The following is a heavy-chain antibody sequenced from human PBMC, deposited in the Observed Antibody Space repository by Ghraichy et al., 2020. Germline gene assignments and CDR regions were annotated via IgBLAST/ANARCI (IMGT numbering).Heavy chain of an antibody. J-gene: IGHJ3*02. V-gene: IGHV3-49*04. CDR3: TREPHGHQVLDI. CDR1: GFTFNEYA. Sequence: GGSLRLSCTGSGFTFNEYAMTWVRQAPGKGLEWVAVIRRKSYGGTQAYAASVTCRFTISISASKSIYYLQMNSLKIEDTYVYDCTREPHGHQVLDIWGQGTMVTVSS. CDR2: IRRKSYGGTQ.